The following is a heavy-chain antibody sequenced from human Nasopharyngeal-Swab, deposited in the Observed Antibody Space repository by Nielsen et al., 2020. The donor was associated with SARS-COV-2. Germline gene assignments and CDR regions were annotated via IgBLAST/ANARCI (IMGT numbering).Heavy chain of an antibody. CDR3: ARAITGTTLGGVYYYYYYGMDV. CDR1: GFTVSSYY. Sequence: GESLKISCAASGFTVSSYYMSWVRQAPGKGLEWVSLIYSGGSTYYADSVKGRFTISRHNSKSTLYLQMISLRSEDTAVYYCARAITGTTLGGVYYYYYYGMDVWGQGTTVTVSS. V-gene: IGHV3-53*04. CDR2: IYSGGST. J-gene: IGHJ6*02. D-gene: IGHD1-20*01.